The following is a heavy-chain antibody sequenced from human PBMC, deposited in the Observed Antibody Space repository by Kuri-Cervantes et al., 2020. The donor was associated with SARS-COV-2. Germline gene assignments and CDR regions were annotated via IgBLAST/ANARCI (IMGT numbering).Heavy chain of an antibody. CDR2: IRYDGSNK. CDR1: GFTFSSYA. D-gene: IGHD3-9*01. Sequence: GESLKISCAASGFTFSSYAMSWVRQAPGKGLEWVAFIRYDGSNKYYADSVKGRFTISRDNSKNTLYLQMNSLRAEDTAVYYCAKDYFDYDILTGYSFRYYYYGMDVWGQGTTVTVSS. CDR3: AKDYFDYDILTGYSFRYYYYGMDV. J-gene: IGHJ6*02. V-gene: IGHV3-30*02.